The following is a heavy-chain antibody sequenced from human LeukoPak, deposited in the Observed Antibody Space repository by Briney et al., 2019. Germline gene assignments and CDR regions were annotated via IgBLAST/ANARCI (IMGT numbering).Heavy chain of an antibody. CDR3: ARDYVYGSGSYYNRGFDY. Sequence: SETLSLTCTVSGGSVSSGAYHWSWIRQPPGKGLEWLGYIYSSGSTNYNPSLKSRVTMSVDTSKNQFSLKLSSVTAADTAVYYCARDYVYGSGSYYNRGFDYWGQGTLVTVSS. D-gene: IGHD3-10*01. J-gene: IGHJ4*02. V-gene: IGHV4-61*08. CDR2: IYSSGST. CDR1: GGSVSSGAYH.